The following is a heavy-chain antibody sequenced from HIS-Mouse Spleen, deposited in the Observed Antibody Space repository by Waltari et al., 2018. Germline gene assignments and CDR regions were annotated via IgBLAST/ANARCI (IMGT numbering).Heavy chain of an antibody. CDR3: AREVTLTGYFDY. CDR2: ISSSSSYI. CDR1: GFTFSRDS. V-gene: IGHV3-21*01. D-gene: IGHD7-27*01. Sequence: EVQLVESGGGLVKPGGSLRLSCAASGFTFSRDSMNWVRQAPGKGLEWVSSISSSSSYIYYADSVKGRFTISRDNAKNSLYLQMNSLRAEDTAVYYCAREVTLTGYFDYWGQGTLVTVSS. J-gene: IGHJ4*02.